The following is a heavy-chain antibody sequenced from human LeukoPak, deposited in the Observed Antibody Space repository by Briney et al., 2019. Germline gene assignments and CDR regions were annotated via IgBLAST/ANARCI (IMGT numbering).Heavy chain of an antibody. CDR1: GYTFTCYG. Sequence: ASVKVSCKASGYTFTCYGISWVRQAPGQGLEWMGWISAYNGNTNYAQKLQGRVTMTTDTSTSTAYMELRSLRSDDTAVYYCAREGYSSDWSYYYDSSGFFDYWGQGTLVTVSS. CDR2: ISAYNGNT. CDR3: AREGYSSDWSYYYDSSGFFDY. V-gene: IGHV1-18*01. D-gene: IGHD3-22*01. J-gene: IGHJ4*02.